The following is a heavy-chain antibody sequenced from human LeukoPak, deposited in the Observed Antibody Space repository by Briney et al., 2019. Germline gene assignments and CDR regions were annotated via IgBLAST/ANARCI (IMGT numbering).Heavy chain of an antibody. CDR3: ARGYYYDSSGQEFDY. CDR1: GGSISSYY. CDR2: IYTSGST. V-gene: IGHV4-4*09. J-gene: IGHJ4*02. D-gene: IGHD3-22*01. Sequence: PSETLSLTCTVSGGSISSYYWSWIRQPPGKGLEGLGDIYTSGSTNYNPSLKSRVTISVDTSKNQFSLRLGYATAADTAVYYCARGYYYDSSGQEFDYWGQGTLVTVSS.